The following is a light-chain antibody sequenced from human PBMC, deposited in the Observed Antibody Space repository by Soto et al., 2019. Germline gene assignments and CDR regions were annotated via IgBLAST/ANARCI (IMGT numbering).Light chain of an antibody. CDR3: QSYDSSLSGSRV. Sequence: QSALTQPASVSGAPGQRVTISCTGSSSNIGAGYDVHWYQQLPGTAPKLLIYHNSNRPSGVPDRFSGSKSGTSASLAITGLQAEDEADYYCQSYDSSLSGSRVFGTGTKVTVL. CDR1: SSNIGAGYD. CDR2: HNS. J-gene: IGLJ1*01. V-gene: IGLV1-40*01.